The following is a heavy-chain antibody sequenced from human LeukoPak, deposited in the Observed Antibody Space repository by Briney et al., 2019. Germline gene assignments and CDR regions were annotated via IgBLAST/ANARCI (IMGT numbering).Heavy chain of an antibody. CDR2: ISAYNGNT. CDR3: AREYYYDSSGPTGDAFDI. Sequence: ASVKVSCKASGYTFTSYGISWVRQAPGQGLEWMGWISAYNGNTNYAQKLQGSVTMTTDTSTSTAYMELRSLRSDDTAVYYCAREYYYDSSGPTGDAFDIWGQGTMVTVSS. D-gene: IGHD3-22*01. V-gene: IGHV1-18*01. J-gene: IGHJ3*02. CDR1: GYTFTSYG.